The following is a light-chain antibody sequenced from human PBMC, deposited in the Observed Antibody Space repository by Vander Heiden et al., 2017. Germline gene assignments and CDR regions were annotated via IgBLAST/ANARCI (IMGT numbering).Light chain of an antibody. J-gene: IGKJ2*01. CDR3: QQYNNWPPYT. CDR1: QSVSDN. CDR2: GAA. V-gene: IGKV3-15*01. Sequence: EIVMTQSPATVSVSPGERATLPCRASQSVSDNLAWYQQKPGQAPRLLIYGAAVRATDIPARFSGSGSGTEFTLTISSLQSEDFAVYYCQQYNNWPPYTFGQGTKLEIK.